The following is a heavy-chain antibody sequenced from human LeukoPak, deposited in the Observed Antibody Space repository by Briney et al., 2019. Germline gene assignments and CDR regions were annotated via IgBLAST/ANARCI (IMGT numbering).Heavy chain of an antibody. J-gene: IGHJ5*02. V-gene: IGHV4-34*01. D-gene: IGHD2-2*01. Sequence: SGTLSLTFAVSGGSFIDYYWSWIRQPPGKGRGWIGEINHSGSTNYNPSLKSRVTISVDTSKNQFSLKLSSVTAADTAVYYCARRREYCTSTSCSDVWFDPWGQGTLVTVSS. CDR1: GGSFIDYY. CDR2: INHSGST. CDR3: ARRREYCTSTSCSDVWFDP.